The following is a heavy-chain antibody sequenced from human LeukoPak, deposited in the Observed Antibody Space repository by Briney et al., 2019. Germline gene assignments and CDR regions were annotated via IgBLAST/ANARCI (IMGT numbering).Heavy chain of an antibody. Sequence: SETLSLTCTVSGGSISSSSYYWGWIRQPPGKGREWIGSIYYSGSTYYNPSLKSRVTISVDTSKNQFSLKLSSVTAADTAVYYCARRVGYCSSTSCYPTYDAFDIWGQGTMVTVSS. CDR3: ARRVGYCSSTSCYPTYDAFDI. J-gene: IGHJ3*02. V-gene: IGHV4-39*01. CDR2: IYYSGST. CDR1: GGSISSSSYY. D-gene: IGHD2-2*01.